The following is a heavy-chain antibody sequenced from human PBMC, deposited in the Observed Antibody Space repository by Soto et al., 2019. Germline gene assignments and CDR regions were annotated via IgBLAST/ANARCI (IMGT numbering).Heavy chain of an antibody. CDR2: IDIGGNT. V-gene: IGHV3-66*01. D-gene: IGHD2-2*01. J-gene: IGHJ4*02. Sequence: EVQVVESGVGLVQPGGSLRLSCAASGFSVTNNYMNWVRQAPGKGLEWVSIIDIGGNTYYADSVKDRFTISRDNSRNTLYLHMVSLRAEDTAVYYCARGRGSTGYLGREHYFDYWGQGTLVTVSP. CDR3: ARGRGSTGYLGREHYFDY. CDR1: GFSVTNNY.